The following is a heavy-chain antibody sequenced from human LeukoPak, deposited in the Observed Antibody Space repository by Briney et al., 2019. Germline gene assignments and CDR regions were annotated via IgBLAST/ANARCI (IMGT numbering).Heavy chain of an antibody. CDR1: GFTFADYA. D-gene: IGHD6-25*01. CDR2: ISSDGGST. J-gene: IGHJ5*02. CDR3: AKGARSGSYYNRFDP. V-gene: IGHV3-43*02. Sequence: GGCLRLSCAASGFTFADYAMDWVRQAPGGWLEWVSVISSDGGSTFYADFVEGRYTVSRDNSKNSLYLQMNSLRSDDTAFYYCAKGARSGSYYNRFDPWGQGTLVTVSS.